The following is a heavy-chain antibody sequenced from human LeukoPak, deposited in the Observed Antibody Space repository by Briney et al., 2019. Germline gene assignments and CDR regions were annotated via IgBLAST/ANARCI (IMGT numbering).Heavy chain of an antibody. D-gene: IGHD5-18*01. Sequence: GGSLRLSCAAPGLNVSTNNMNWVRQAPGKGLEWVSVIYRGGSTLNANSVKGRFTISRDSSRNTLFLQMNSLRAEDTAVYYCARGYSSADYWGQGTVVTVSS. CDR3: ARGYSSADY. V-gene: IGHV3-53*01. CDR2: IYRGGST. CDR1: GLNVSTNN. J-gene: IGHJ4*02.